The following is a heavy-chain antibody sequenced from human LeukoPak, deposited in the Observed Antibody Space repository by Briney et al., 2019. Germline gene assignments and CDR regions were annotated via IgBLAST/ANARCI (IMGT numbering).Heavy chain of an antibody. CDR1: GGSFSGYY. CDR3: ARAVILTGYPFDP. J-gene: IGHJ5*02. V-gene: IGHV4-34*01. Sequence: SETPSLTCAVYGGSFSGYYWSWIRQPPGKGLEWIGEINHSGSTNYNPSLKSRVTTSVDTSKNQFSLKLSSVTAADTAVYYCARAVILTGYPFDPWGQGTLVTVSS. D-gene: IGHD3-9*01. CDR2: INHSGST.